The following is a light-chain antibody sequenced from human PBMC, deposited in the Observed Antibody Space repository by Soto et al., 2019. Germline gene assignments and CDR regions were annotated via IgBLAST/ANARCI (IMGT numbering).Light chain of an antibody. CDR1: RSDVGGYNY. V-gene: IGLV2-8*01. Sequence: QSALTQPPSASGSPGQSVTISCTGTRSDVGGYNYVSWYQQHPGKAPKLMIFEVSQRPSGVPDRFSGSKSGDTASLTVSALQAEDEADYYCSSYAGSSNYVFGTGTKVTVL. CDR3: SSYAGSSNYV. J-gene: IGLJ1*01. CDR2: EVS.